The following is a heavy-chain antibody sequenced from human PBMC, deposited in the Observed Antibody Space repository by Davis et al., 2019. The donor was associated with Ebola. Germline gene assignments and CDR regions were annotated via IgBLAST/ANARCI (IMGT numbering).Heavy chain of an antibody. Sequence: GESLKISCAASGLTFSSYSMEWVRQAPGKGLEWVSYISSSSSTIYYADSVKGRFTISRDNAKNSLYLQMNSLRDEDTAVYYCAARGIVVYWGQGTLVTVSS. CDR3: AARGIVVY. CDR2: ISSSSSTI. V-gene: IGHV3-48*02. CDR1: GLTFSSYS. D-gene: IGHD1-26*01. J-gene: IGHJ4*02.